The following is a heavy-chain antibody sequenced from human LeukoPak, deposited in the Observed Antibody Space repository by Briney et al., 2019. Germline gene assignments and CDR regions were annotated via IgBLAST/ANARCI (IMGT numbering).Heavy chain of an antibody. CDR2: IYTSGST. J-gene: IGHJ4*02. V-gene: IGHV4-4*07. Sequence: SETLSLTCTVPGGPISSYYWSWIRQPSGKGLEWIGRIYTSGSTNYNPFLKSRVTMSVDTSKNQFSMKLSSVTAADTAVYYCARDSSGSKALDYWGQGTLVTVSS. CDR1: GGPISSYY. CDR3: ARDSSGSKALDY. D-gene: IGHD3-22*01.